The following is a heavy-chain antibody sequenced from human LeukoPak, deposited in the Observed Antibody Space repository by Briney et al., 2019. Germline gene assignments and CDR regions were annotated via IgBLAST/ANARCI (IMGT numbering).Heavy chain of an antibody. J-gene: IGHJ4*02. CDR1: GFTVSSNY. V-gene: IGHV3-53*01. Sequence: GGSLRLSCAASGFTVSSNYMSWVRQAPGKGLEWVPVIYSGGSTYYADFVKGRFTISRDNSKNTLYLQMNSLRAEDTAVYYCARGGDFWSGFDYWGQGTLVTVSS. CDR3: ARGGDFWSGFDY. CDR2: IYSGGST. D-gene: IGHD3-3*01.